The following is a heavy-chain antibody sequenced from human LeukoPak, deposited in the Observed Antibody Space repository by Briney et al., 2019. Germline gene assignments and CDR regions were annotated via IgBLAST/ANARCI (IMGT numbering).Heavy chain of an antibody. D-gene: IGHD1-7*01. Sequence: ASVKVSCKASGYTFTSYYMHWVRQAPGQGLEWMGIINPSGGSTSYAQKFQGRVAMTRDMSTRTVYMELSSLRSEDTAVYYCARGENWNYILVAPDFRIWGQGTLVTVSS. V-gene: IGHV1-46*01. CDR1: GYTFTSYY. CDR2: INPSGGST. CDR3: ARGENWNYILVAPDFRI. J-gene: IGHJ4*02.